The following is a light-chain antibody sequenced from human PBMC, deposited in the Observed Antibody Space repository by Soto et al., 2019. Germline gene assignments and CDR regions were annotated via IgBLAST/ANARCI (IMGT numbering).Light chain of an antibody. CDR3: SSYTSSSTQI. CDR1: SSDVGDYNY. Sequence: QSVLTQPASVSGSPGQSITISCTGTSSDVGDYNYVSWYQQHPGKVPKLMIYEVSNRPSGVSNRFSGSKSGNTASLTISGLQAEDEADYYCSSYTSSSTQIFGGGTKLTVL. CDR2: EVS. J-gene: IGLJ2*01. V-gene: IGLV2-14*01.